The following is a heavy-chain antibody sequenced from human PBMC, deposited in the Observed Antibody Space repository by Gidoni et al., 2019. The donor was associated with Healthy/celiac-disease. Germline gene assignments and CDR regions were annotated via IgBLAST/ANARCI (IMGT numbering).Heavy chain of an antibody. J-gene: IGHJ4*02. CDR1: GFTFSSYG. Sequence: QVQLVESGGGVVQPGRSLRLPSAASGFTFSSYGMHWVRQAPGKGLEWVAVISYDGSNKYYADSVKGRFTISRDNSKNTLYLQMNSLRAEDTAVYYCAKDVAGYSSSLDYWGQGTLVTVSS. D-gene: IGHD6-13*01. CDR2: ISYDGSNK. CDR3: AKDVAGYSSSLDY. V-gene: IGHV3-30*18.